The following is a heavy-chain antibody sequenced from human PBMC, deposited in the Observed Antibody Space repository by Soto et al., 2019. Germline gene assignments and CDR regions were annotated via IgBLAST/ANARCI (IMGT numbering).Heavy chain of an antibody. V-gene: IGHV4-59*01. CDR3: AGELASQGLFHS. CDR2: IYYTGST. J-gene: IGHJ4*02. D-gene: IGHD1-1*01. CDR1: SGSIRSDY. Sequence: PSETLSLTCSVSSGSIRSDYWSWIRQPPGKEMEWMGYIYYTGSTNYNPSLKSRATISIDMSKNQFSLKLSSVTAADTAVYYCAGELASQGLFHSWGQATLVTVSS.